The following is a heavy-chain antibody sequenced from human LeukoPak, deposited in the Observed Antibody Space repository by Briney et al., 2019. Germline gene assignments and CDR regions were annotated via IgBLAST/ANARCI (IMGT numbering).Heavy chain of an antibody. Sequence: PGGSLRLSCADSGFTLSSNYMSWVGQAPGKGVEGVSGIYSGGSTYYSDSVKGRFTISRDNSKNTLYLQMNSLRAEDTAVYYCAKDYSSSWYAFDIWGQGTMVTVSS. CDR3: AKDYSSSWYAFDI. D-gene: IGHD6-13*01. CDR2: IYSGGST. V-gene: IGHV3-66*01. J-gene: IGHJ3*02. CDR1: GFTLSSNY.